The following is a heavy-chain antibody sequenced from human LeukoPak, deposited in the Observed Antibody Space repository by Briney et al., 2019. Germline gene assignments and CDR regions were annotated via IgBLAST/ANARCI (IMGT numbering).Heavy chain of an antibody. V-gene: IGHV3-20*04. CDR1: GFTFDDYG. CDR3: ARDGIYSSSWYSPSDH. D-gene: IGHD6-13*01. CDR2: INWNGGSS. J-gene: IGHJ4*02. Sequence: GGSLRLSCAASGFTFDDYGMSWVRHAPGKGLEWVSGINWNGGSSVYADSVKGRFTISRDNAKNSLYLQMNSLRAEDTALYYCARDGIYSSSWYSPSDHWGQGTLVTVSS.